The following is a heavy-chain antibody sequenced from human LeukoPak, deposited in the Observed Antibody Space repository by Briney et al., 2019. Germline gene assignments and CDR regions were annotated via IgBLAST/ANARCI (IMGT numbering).Heavy chain of an antibody. J-gene: IGHJ4*02. CDR3: ARSLTTLTYEGY. D-gene: IGHD1-1*01. CDR2: INSGSTYT. CDR1: GFTLSSYM. V-gene: IGHV3-21*01. Sequence: PGGSLRLSCAASGFTLSSYMMSWVRQAPGKGLEWVSSINSGSTYTYYTESVKGRFTVSRDNAKNSLFLQMNSLRAEDTAIYYCARSLTTLTYEGYWGQGTLVTASS.